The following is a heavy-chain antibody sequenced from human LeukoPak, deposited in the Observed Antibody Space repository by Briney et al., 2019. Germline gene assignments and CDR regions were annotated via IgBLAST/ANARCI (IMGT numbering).Heavy chain of an antibody. D-gene: IGHD2-21*02. CDR1: GGSISSYY. CDR2: IYTSGST. J-gene: IGHJ6*02. V-gene: IGHV4-4*07. CDR3: AREGSRDYYYYYAMDV. Sequence: PSETLSLTCTVSGGSISSYYWSWIRQPAGEGMEWIGRIYTSGSTNYNPSLKSRVTMSVDTSKNQFSLKLSSVTAADTAVYYCAREGSRDYYYYYAMDVWGQGTTVTVSS.